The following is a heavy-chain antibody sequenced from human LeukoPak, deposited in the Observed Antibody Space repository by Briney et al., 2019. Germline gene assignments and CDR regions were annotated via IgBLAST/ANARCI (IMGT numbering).Heavy chain of an antibody. D-gene: IGHD6-19*01. J-gene: IGHJ4*02. CDR2: ISYDGSNK. V-gene: IGHV3-30*18. CDR3: AKDPDSSGWYYFDY. CDR1: GFPFSNTW. Sequence: GGSLRLSCAVSGFPFSNTWMYWVRQAPGKGLEWVAVISYDGSNKYYADSVKGRFTISRDNSKNTLYLQMNSLRAEDTAVYYCAKDPDSSGWYYFDYWGQGTLVTVSS.